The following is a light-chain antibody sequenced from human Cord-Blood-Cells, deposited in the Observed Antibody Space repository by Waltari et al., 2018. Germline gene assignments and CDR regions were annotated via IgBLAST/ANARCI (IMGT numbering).Light chain of an antibody. CDR1: SRHVGCSNY. CDR3: SSYAGSNNYV. V-gene: IGLV2-8*01. CDR2: EVS. J-gene: IGLJ1*01. Sequence: QSAVTQPPSASRSPGQSVTICRTGTSRHVGCSNYVSWYQQHPGKAPKLMIYEVSKRPSGVPERFSGSKSGNTASLTVSGLQAEDEADYYCSSYAGSNNYVFGTGTKVTGL.